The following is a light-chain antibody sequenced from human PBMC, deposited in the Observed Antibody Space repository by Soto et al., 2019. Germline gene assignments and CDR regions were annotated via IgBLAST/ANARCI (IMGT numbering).Light chain of an antibody. Sequence: QSVLTQPASVSGSPGQSSTISCPGTSSDVGSYNLVSWYQQHPGKAPKLMIYEVSKRPSGVSNRFSGSKSGNTASLTISGLQAEDEADYYCCSYAGSRVFGTGTKVTVL. CDR2: EVS. J-gene: IGLJ1*01. CDR1: SSDVGSYNL. V-gene: IGLV2-23*02. CDR3: CSYAGSRV.